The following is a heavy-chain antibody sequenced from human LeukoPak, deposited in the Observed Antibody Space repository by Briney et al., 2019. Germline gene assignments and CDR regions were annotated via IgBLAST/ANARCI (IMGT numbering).Heavy chain of an antibody. CDR2: ISYDGSNK. CDR1: GFTFSSYA. V-gene: IGHV3-30*04. Sequence: PGGSLRLSCAASGFTFSSYAMPWVRQAPGKGLEWVAVISYDGSNKYYADSVKGRFTISRDNSKNTLYLQMNSLRAEDTAVYYCARGVLWFGELLTDYYYYYGMDVWGQGTTVTVSS. J-gene: IGHJ6*02. CDR3: ARGVLWFGELLTDYYYYYGMDV. D-gene: IGHD3-10*01.